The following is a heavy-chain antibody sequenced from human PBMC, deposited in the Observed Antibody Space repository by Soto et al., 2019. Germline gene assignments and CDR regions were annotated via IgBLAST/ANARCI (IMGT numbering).Heavy chain of an antibody. V-gene: IGHV4-34*01. CDR1: GGSFSGYY. J-gene: IGHJ3*02. CDR2: INHSGST. CDR3: ARVTSAFDI. Sequence: QVQLQQWGAGLLKPSETLSLTCAVYGGSFSGYYWSWIRQPPGKGLEWIGEINHSGSTNYNPSLKSRVTISVDTSKHQFALELSSVAAADTAVYYCARVTSAFDIWGQGTMVTVSS.